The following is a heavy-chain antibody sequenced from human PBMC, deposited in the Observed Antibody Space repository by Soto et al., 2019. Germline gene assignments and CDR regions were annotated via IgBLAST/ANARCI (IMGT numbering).Heavy chain of an antibody. Sequence: PGGSLRLSCSASGFTFSSYAMHWVRQAPGKGLEYVSAISSNGGSTYYADSVKGRFTISRDNSKNTLYLQMSSLRAEDTAVYYCVKDPGVTMVRGVIGRDWGQGTLVTVSS. CDR2: ISSNGGST. D-gene: IGHD3-10*01. V-gene: IGHV3-64D*08. J-gene: IGHJ4*02. CDR1: GFTFSSYA. CDR3: VKDPGVTMVRGVIGRD.